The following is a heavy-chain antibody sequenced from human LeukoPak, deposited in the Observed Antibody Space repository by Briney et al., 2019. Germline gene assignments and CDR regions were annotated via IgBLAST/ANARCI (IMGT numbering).Heavy chain of an antibody. J-gene: IGHJ3*02. D-gene: IGHD3-22*01. CDR2: ISGSGGST. Sequence: GGSLRLSCAASGFTFSSYAMSWVRQAPGKGLEWVSAISGSGGSTYYADSVKGRLTISRDNSKNTLYLQMNSLRAEDTAVYYCAKPIRVVTMIVVVIGDAFDIWGQGTMVTVSS. CDR3: AKPIRVVTMIVVVIGDAFDI. CDR1: GFTFSSYA. V-gene: IGHV3-23*01.